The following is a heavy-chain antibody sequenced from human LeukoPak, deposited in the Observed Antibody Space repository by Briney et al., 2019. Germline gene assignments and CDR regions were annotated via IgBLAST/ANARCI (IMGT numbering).Heavy chain of an antibody. Sequence: SETLSLTCAVSGGSISSGGYSWSWIRQPPGKGLEWIGYIYHSGSTYYNPSLKSRVTISVDRSKNQFSLKLSSVTAADTAVYYCARGTRTFDPWGQGTLVTVPS. V-gene: IGHV4-30-2*01. CDR1: GGSISSGGYS. J-gene: IGHJ5*02. CDR2: IYHSGST. CDR3: ARGTRTFDP.